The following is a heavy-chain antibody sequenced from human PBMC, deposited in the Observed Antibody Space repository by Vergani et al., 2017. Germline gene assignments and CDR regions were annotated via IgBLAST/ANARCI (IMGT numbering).Heavy chain of an antibody. V-gene: IGHV5-51*01. Sequence: EVQLVQSGAEVNNPGESLNISCQTSGYSFTNYWIGWVRQMPGKRLEWRGIIHPADTDTRYSPSFQGQVTISVDKSISTAYLQRSSRRASDSAMYYCARLYGRDSSGSKYFDYGGQGTLVTVSS. J-gene: IGHJ4*02. CDR3: ARLYGRDSSGSKYFDY. CDR1: GYSFTNYW. D-gene: IGHD3-22*01. CDR2: IHPADTDT.